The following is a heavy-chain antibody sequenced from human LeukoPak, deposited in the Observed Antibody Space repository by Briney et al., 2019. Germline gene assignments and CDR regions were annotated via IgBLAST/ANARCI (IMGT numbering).Heavy chain of an antibody. J-gene: IGHJ4*02. Sequence: GASVKVSCKASGDTFTSCDIILGRQASGQGLGWMGWMNPNSGHTGYPHKFQGRVTMTGSTSISTAYMELTGLTSEDSVVYYCARSFVGTRKRNDYWGQGTLVTVSS. CDR2: MNPNSGHT. V-gene: IGHV1-8*01. CDR3: ARSFVGTRKRNDY. D-gene: IGHD4-23*01. CDR1: GDTFTSCD.